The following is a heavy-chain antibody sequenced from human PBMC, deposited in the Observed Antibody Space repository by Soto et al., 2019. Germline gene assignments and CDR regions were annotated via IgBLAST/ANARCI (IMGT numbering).Heavy chain of an antibody. CDR3: ARELYSNVRFDP. CDR1: GYTFTSYD. V-gene: IGHV1-8*01. J-gene: IGHJ5*02. D-gene: IGHD6-13*01. Sequence: QVQLVQSGAEVKKPGASVKVSCKASGYTFTSYDINWVRQATGQGLEWMGWMNPNSGNTGYAQKFQGRVTMTRNTSISTADMELSSLRSEDTAVYYWARELYSNVRFDPWGQGTLVTVSS. CDR2: MNPNSGNT.